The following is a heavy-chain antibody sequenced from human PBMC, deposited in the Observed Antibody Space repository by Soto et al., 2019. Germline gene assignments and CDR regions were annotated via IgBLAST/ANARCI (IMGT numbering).Heavy chain of an antibody. CDR2: ISASATQT. D-gene: IGHD3-10*01. V-gene: IGHV3-23*01. Sequence: EARILESGGGLAQPGGSLKISCTPSGFNFNIYAMSWVRQAPGKGLEWVSGISASATQTYYAESVKGRFAISRDNSKSTLYLQLDSLTPGDTARYYCAKPITAGGSNSWGPGTMVAVSS. CDR1: GFNFNIYA. CDR3: AKPITAGGSNS. J-gene: IGHJ5*02.